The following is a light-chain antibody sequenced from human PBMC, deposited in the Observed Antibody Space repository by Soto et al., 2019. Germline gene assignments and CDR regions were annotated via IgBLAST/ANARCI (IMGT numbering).Light chain of an antibody. CDR3: QQYGSSPPIT. CDR1: QSVSTY. J-gene: IGKJ5*01. CDR2: DAF. Sequence: EIVLTQSPATLSLSPGERATLSCRASQSVSTYLAWYQQKPGQAPRLLIYDAFNRATGVPARFRGSGSGTDFTLTISRLEPEDFAVYYCQQYGSSPPITFGQGTDWRL. V-gene: IGKV3-20*01.